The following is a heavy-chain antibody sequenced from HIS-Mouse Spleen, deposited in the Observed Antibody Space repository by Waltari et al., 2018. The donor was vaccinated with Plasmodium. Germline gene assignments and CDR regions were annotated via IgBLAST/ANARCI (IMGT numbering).Heavy chain of an antibody. CDR1: GYTFTGYY. CDR2: INPNSGGT. V-gene: IGHV1-2*02. Sequence: QVQLVQSGAEVKKPGASVKVSCKASGYTFTGYYMHWVRQAPGQGLEWMGWINPNSGGTNYEQKFQGRVTMTRDTSISTAYMELSRLRSDDTAVYYCARTNSIAAAANYFDYWGQGTLVTVSS. D-gene: IGHD6-13*01. CDR3: ARTNSIAAAANYFDY. J-gene: IGHJ4*02.